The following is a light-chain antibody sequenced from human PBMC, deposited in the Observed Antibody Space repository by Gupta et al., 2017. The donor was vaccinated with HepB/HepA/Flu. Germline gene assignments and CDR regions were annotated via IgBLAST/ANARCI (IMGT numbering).Light chain of an antibody. V-gene: IGKV4-1*01. Sequence: DIVMTQSPESLAVSVGERATINCKSSQSVVNRSKNKDYLAWYQQKPGQPPKLIIYWASKRGSGDPVRFSGGGYTKDFTLTSSRRQDEDGAVYYMQEYDTLWTFGQGTKVEIK. CDR1: QSVVNRSKNKDY. CDR3: QEYDTLWT. J-gene: IGKJ1*01. CDR2: WAS.